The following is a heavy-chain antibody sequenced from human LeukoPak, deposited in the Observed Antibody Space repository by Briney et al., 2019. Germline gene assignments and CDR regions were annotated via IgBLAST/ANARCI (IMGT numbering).Heavy chain of an antibody. CDR2: IYPGDSDT. CDR3: AKWGHLAAAGTFYYYMDV. D-gene: IGHD6-13*01. J-gene: IGHJ6*03. CDR1: GYSFTSYW. V-gene: IGHV5-51*01. Sequence: GESLKISCKGSGYSFTSYWIGWVRQMPGKGLEWMGIIYPGDSDTRYSPSFQGQVTISADKSISTAYLQWSSLRAEDTAVYYCAKWGHLAAAGTFYYYMDVWGKGTTVTISS.